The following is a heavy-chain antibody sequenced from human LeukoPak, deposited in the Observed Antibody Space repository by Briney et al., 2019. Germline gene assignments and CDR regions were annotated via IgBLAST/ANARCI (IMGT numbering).Heavy chain of an antibody. CDR2: MNPNSGNT. V-gene: IGHV1-8*01. J-gene: IGHJ5*02. CDR1: GYTFTSYD. D-gene: IGHD3-10*01. Sequence: GASVKVSCKSSGYTFTSYDINWVRQATGQGLEWMGWMNPNSGNTGYAQKFQGRVTITRNTSISTAYMELSSLRSEDTAVYYCARVRGYYGSGFDPWGQGTLVTVSS. CDR3: ARVRGYYGSGFDP.